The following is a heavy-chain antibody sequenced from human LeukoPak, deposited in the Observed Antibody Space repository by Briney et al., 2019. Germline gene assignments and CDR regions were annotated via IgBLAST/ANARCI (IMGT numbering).Heavy chain of an antibody. CDR1: GGTFSSYA. V-gene: IGHV1-69*13. D-gene: IGHD3-22*01. Sequence: SVKVSCKASGGTFSSYAISWERQAPGQGLEWMGGIFPIFGTANYAQKFQGRVTITADESTSTAYMELSSLRSEDTAVYYCEAYDSSGYYYPDYWGQGTLVTVSS. J-gene: IGHJ4*02. CDR2: IFPIFGTA. CDR3: EAYDSSGYYYPDY.